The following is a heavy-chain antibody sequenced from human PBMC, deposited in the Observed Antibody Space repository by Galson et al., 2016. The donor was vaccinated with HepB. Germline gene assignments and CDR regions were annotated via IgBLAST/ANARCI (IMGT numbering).Heavy chain of an antibody. V-gene: IGHV3-30*18. CDR3: AKGYGYFDY. Sequence: SLRLSCAASGFRFSGHGMHWVRQAPGKGLEWVGIISYHGIDKYIADSVKGRFSISRDNAKNTLYLQMNSLRAEDTAIYYCAKGYGYFDYWGQGTLVTVSS. CDR2: ISYHGIDK. J-gene: IGHJ4*02. D-gene: IGHD3-10*01. CDR1: GFRFSGHG.